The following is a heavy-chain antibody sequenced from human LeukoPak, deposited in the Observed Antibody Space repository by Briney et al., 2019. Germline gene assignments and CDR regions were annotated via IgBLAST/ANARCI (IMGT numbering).Heavy chain of an antibody. D-gene: IGHD1-26*01. CDR1: GFTFSNYA. J-gene: IGHJ4*02. Sequence: GGSLRLSCAASGFTFSNYAMAWVRQAPGKGLEWVSAIGSSGSSTYYADSVKGRFTISRDNSKNTLSLQMNSLKAGDTAVYYCAKPRGLAIVGAHFDYWGQGTLVTVSS. CDR3: AKPRGLAIVGAHFDY. CDR2: IGSSGSST. V-gene: IGHV3-23*01.